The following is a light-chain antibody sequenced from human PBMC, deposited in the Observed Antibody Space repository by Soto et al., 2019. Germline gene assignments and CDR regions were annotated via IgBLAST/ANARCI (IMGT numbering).Light chain of an antibody. Sequence: QSALTQPASVSGSPGQSITISCTGTSSDGGGYKYVSWYQHHPGKAPKLMIYEVSNRPSGVSNRFSGSKSGNTASLTISGLQAEDEADYYCSSYTSSSTLVVFGGGTKLTVL. CDR1: SSDGGGYKY. V-gene: IGLV2-14*01. CDR2: EVS. J-gene: IGLJ2*01. CDR3: SSYTSSSTLVV.